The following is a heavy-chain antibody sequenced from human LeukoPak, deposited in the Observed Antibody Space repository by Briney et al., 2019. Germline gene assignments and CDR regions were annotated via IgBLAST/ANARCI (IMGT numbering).Heavy chain of an antibody. D-gene: IGHD5-18*01. CDR2: IYYSGST. Sequence: SETLSLTCTVSGGSISSYYWSWIRQPPGKGLEWIGYIYYSGSTNYNPSLKSRVTISVDTSKNQFSLKLSSVTAADTAVYYCASSGYSYGFGYYCYYGMDVWGQGTTVTVSS. CDR3: ASSGYSYGFGYYCYYGMDV. V-gene: IGHV4-59*01. J-gene: IGHJ6*02. CDR1: GGSISSYY.